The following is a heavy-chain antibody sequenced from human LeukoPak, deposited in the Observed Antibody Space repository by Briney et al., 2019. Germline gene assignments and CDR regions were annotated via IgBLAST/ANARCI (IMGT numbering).Heavy chain of an antibody. D-gene: IGHD1-26*01. CDR3: ARARSGSYYGNYAFDI. V-gene: IGHV3-20*04. CDR1: GFTFDDYG. CDR2: INWNGGST. J-gene: IGHJ3*02. Sequence: GGSLRLSCAASGFTFDDYGMSWDRQAPGKGLEWVSGINWNGGSTGYADSVKGRFTISRDNAKNSLYLQMNSLRAEDTALYYCARARSGSYYGNYAFDIWGQGTMITVSS.